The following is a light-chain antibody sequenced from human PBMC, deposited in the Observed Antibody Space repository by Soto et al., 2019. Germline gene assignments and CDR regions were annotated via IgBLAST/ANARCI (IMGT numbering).Light chain of an antibody. CDR3: QKYDSAPWT. Sequence: DIQMTQSPSSLSAPVRDRVTITCRASQGISNYLAWYQQNRGKVPKLLIYAASTLQSGAPSRFSGSGSGTDFTHNISRLQPEDDATYYCQKYDSAPWTFGQGTKVEIK. J-gene: IGKJ1*01. CDR1: QGISNY. CDR2: AAS. V-gene: IGKV1-27*01.